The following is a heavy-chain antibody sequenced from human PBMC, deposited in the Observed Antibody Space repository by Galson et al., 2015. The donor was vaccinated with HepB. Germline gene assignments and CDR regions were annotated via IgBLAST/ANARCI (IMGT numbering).Heavy chain of an antibody. CDR1: GFDFRSFA. Sequence: SLRLSCAASGFDFRSFAMSWARQAPGQGLEWVSAISKSGDETNYADSVKGRFIISRDNSKKTLHLRMDSLTAEDTAVYFCAKDDYGGNFDYWGQGTLVIVSS. CDR2: ISKSGDET. D-gene: IGHD4-23*01. V-gene: IGHV3-23*01. J-gene: IGHJ4*02. CDR3: AKDDYGGNFDY.